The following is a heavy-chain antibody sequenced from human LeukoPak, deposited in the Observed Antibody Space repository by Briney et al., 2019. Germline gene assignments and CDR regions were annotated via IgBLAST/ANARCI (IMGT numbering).Heavy chain of an antibody. CDR2: IYYSGST. Sequence: SETLSLTCAVYGGSFSGYYWSWIRQPPGKGLEWIGSIYYSGSTYYNPSLKSRVTISVDTSKNQFSLKLSSVTAADTAVYYCATPLDYDSSGYYKNWGQGTLVTVSS. CDR1: GGSFSGYY. J-gene: IGHJ4*02. D-gene: IGHD3-22*01. CDR3: ATPLDYDSSGYYKN. V-gene: IGHV4-34*01.